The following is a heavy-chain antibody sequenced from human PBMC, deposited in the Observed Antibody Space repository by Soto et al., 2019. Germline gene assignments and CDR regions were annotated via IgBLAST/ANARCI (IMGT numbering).Heavy chain of an antibody. Sequence: EVQLVESGGGLVKPGGSLRLSCAASGFTFSSYSMNWVRQAPGKGLEWVSSISSSSSYIYYADSVKGRFTIARDNAKISLYLQMNSLRAEDTAVYYCARGTWIQLWSERAPFDYWGQGTLVTVSS. J-gene: IGHJ4*02. CDR1: GFTFSSYS. CDR2: ISSSSSYI. D-gene: IGHD5-18*01. V-gene: IGHV3-21*01. CDR3: ARGTWIQLWSERAPFDY.